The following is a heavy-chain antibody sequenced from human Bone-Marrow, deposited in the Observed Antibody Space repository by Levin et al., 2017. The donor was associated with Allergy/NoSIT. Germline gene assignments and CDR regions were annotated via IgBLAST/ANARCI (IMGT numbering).Heavy chain of an antibody. J-gene: IGHJ4*02. D-gene: IGHD3-10*01. V-gene: IGHV4-34*01. CDR1: GGSSTGYF. CDR3: ARGGRWSFSYYFDY. CDR2: INHSGST. Sequence: SETLSLTCAVDGGSSTGYFWTWIRQPPGKGLEWIGEINHSGSTKYNPSLTSRVTISVDTSKKEFSLNLSSVTAADTAVFYCARGGRWSFSYYFDYWGQGTRVTVSS.